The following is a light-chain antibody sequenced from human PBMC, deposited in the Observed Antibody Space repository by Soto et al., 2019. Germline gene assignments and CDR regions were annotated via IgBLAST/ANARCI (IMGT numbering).Light chain of an antibody. CDR3: CSYAGRSTYM. V-gene: IGLV2-23*01. J-gene: IGLJ3*02. CDR2: EGF. CDR1: SSDVGSYNL. Sequence: SALTQPASVSGSPGQSITSPCTGTSSDVGSYNLVSWYQQYPGKAPKLMIYEGFKRPSGVSHRFSGSKSGNTASLTISGLQAEDEANYYCCSYAGRSTYMFGGGTKVTVL.